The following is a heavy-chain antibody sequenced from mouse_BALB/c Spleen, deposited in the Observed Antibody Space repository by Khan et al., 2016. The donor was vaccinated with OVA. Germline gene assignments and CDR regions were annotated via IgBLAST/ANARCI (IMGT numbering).Heavy chain of an antibody. J-gene: IGHJ4*01. CDR1: GFSLTNYG. CDR3: ARQPYYHYDVMDY. Sequence: VQLQESGPGLVAPSQSLSITCTISGFSLTNYGVHWVRLPPGKGLEWLVVIWSDGSTTYNSALKSRLSISKDNSKSQVFLKMNSLQTDDTAMYYGARQPYYHYDVMDYWGQGTSVTVSS. V-gene: IGHV2-6-1*01. CDR2: IWSDGST. D-gene: IGHD2-10*01.